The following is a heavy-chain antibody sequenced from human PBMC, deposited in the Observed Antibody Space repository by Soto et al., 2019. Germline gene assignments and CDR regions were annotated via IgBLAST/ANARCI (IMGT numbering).Heavy chain of an antibody. CDR2: IYHSGST. V-gene: IGHV4-38-2*02. CDR3: AREDSGYYAVYYFDY. Sequence: TSETLSLTCAVSGYSISSGYYWGWIRQPPGKGLEWIGSIYHSGSTYYNPSLKSRVTISVDTSKNQFSLKLSSVTAADTAVYYCAREDSGYYAVYYFDYWGQGTLVTVSS. J-gene: IGHJ4*02. D-gene: IGHD3-22*01. CDR1: GYSISSGYY.